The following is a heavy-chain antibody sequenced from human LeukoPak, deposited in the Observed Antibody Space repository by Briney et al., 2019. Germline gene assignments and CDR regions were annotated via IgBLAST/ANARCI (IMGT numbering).Heavy chain of an antibody. CDR1: GSSISTYY. Sequence: PSETLSLTCTVSGSSISTYYWSWVRQPPGKGLGWIGFIFDGGSTNYNPSLQSRISVSVDTSKSQFSLNLTSVTAADTAVYYCVRGYGNRQWLVGYWGEGTLVTVPS. J-gene: IGHJ4*02. V-gene: IGHV4-59*01. D-gene: IGHD6-19*01. CDR3: VRGYGNRQWLVGY. CDR2: IFDGGST.